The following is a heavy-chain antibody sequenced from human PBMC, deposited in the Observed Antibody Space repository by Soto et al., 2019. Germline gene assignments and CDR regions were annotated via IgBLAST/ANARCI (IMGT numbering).Heavy chain of an antibody. Sequence: QVQLVQSGAEVKKPGASVKVSCKASGYTFTSYDINWVRQATGQGLEWMGWMNPNSGNTGYAQKFQGRVTMTRNTSISTAYMELSSLRSEDTAVYYCASLPGPSSRYSDGYYYMDVWGKGTTVTVSS. CDR2: MNPNSGNT. V-gene: IGHV1-8*01. J-gene: IGHJ6*03. D-gene: IGHD3-3*01. CDR3: ASLPGPSSRYSDGYYYMDV. CDR1: GYTFTSYD.